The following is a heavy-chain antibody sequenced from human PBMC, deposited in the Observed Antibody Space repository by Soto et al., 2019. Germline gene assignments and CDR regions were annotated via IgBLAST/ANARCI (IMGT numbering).Heavy chain of an antibody. CDR2: ISGSGGST. V-gene: IGHV3-23*01. D-gene: IGHD3-10*01. Sequence: PGGSLRLSCAAPGFTFSSYAMSWVRQAPGKGLEWVSAISGSGGSTYYADSVKGRFTISRDNSKNTLYLQMNSLRAEDTAVYYCAKDSLDYYGNWFDPWGQGTLVTVSS. CDR1: GFTFSSYA. CDR3: AKDSLDYYGNWFDP. J-gene: IGHJ5*02.